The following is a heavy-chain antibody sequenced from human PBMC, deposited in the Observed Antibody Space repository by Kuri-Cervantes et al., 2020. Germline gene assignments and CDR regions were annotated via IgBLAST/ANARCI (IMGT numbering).Heavy chain of an antibody. CDR1: GYTFTSYG. CDR2: IRAYNGNT. J-gene: IGHJ4*02. V-gene: IGHV1-18*01. D-gene: IGHD2-2*03. Sequence: ASVKVSCKASGYTFTSYGISWVRQAPGRGLEWMGWIRAYNGNTNYAQKLQGRVTMTTDTSASTAYMELSSLRSEDTAVYYCARDGYCSSTSCPSFDYWGQGTLVTVSS. CDR3: ARDGYCSSTSCPSFDY.